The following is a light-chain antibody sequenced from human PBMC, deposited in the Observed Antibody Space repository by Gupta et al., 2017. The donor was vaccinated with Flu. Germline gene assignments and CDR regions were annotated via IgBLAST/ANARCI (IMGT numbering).Light chain of an antibody. CDR1: RSDTNY. CDR2: GAS. CDR3: QQYSYSPWT. J-gene: IGKJ4*02. Sequence: PVSQWVSPDGRATLCCSASRSDTNYLAWYQQKPGQPPRLLIHGASTRASTVPDRFSGSGSGSEFTLTISSLQSEDVAVYFCQQYSYSPWTVGGGTKVDIK. V-gene: IGKV3-15*01.